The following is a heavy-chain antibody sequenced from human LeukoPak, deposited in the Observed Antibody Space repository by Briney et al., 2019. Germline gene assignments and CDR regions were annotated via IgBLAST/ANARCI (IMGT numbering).Heavy chain of an antibody. CDR2: IHYSGST. Sequence: SETLSLTCTVSGGSISSGGYYWSWIRQHPEKGLGWIGYIHYSGSTYYHPSLKSRVSMSVDTSRNQFSLKLSSVTAADTAVYYCACGSNNWYNWFDPWGQGTLVTVSS. J-gene: IGHJ5*02. D-gene: IGHD1-1*01. CDR1: GGSISSGGYY. CDR3: ACGSNNWYNWFDP. V-gene: IGHV4-31*03.